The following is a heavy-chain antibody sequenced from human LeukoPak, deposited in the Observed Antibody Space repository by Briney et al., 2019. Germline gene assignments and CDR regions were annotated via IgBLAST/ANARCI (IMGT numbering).Heavy chain of an antibody. V-gene: IGHV1-2*02. D-gene: IGHD3-3*01. CDR3: ARVSYDFWSGYFKWFDP. CDR1: GYTFTGYY. CDR2: INPNSGGT. Sequence: ASVTVSCKASGYTFTGYYMHWVRQAPGQGLEWMGWINPNSGGTNYAQKFQGRVTMTRDTSISTAYMELSRLRSDDTAVYYCARVSYDFWSGYFKWFDPWGQGTLVTVSP. J-gene: IGHJ5*02.